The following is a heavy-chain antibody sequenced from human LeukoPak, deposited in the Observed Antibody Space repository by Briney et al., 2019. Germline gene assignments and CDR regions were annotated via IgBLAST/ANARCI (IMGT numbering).Heavy chain of an antibody. D-gene: IGHD3-10*01. J-gene: IGHJ5*02. CDR1: GFTFSNYG. CDR2: ISDNGSNK. V-gene: IGHV3-30*03. CDR3: ARAIDRGVIIA. Sequence: GGSLRLSCAASGFTFSNYGMHWVRQAPGKGLEWVAVISDNGSNKYYVDSVKGRFTISGDNSNNTLYLQMNSLRVEDTAVYYCARAIDRGVIIAWGQGTLVTVSS.